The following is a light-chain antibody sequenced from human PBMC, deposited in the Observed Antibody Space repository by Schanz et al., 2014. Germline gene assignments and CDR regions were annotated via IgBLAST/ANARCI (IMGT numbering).Light chain of an antibody. CDR2: WAS. CDR1: QSILYSSNNKNY. V-gene: IGKV4-1*01. CDR3: QQYYSTPWT. Sequence: DIVMTQSPDSLAVSLGERATINCKSSQSILYSSNNKNYLAWYQQKPGQPPRVLIYWASTRESGVPDRFSGRGSGTDFTLTISSLQAEDVAVYYCQQYYSTPWTFGQGTKVEIK. J-gene: IGKJ1*01.